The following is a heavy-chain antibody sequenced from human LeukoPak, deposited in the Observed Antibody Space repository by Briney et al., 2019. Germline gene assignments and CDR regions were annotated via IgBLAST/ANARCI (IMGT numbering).Heavy chain of an antibody. CDR2: ISSSSSYI. J-gene: IGHJ3*02. D-gene: IGHD4-11*01. CDR1: GFTFTSYS. CDR3: AASRVTTIIKGFAFDI. Sequence: GGSLRLSCAASGFTFTSYSMNWVRQAPGKGLEWVSSISSSSSYIYYADSLKGRFTISRDNAKNSLYLQMNSLRAEDTAVYYCAASRVTTIIKGFAFDIWGQGTMVTVPS. V-gene: IGHV3-21*01.